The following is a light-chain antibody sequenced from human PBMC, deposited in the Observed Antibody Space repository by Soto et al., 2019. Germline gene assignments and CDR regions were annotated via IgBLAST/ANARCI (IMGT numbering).Light chain of an antibody. CDR2: GNS. CDR3: QSYDSSLTGDV. CDR1: SSNIGAGYD. J-gene: IGLJ1*01. V-gene: IGLV1-40*01. Sequence: QSVLTQPPSVSGAPGQRVTISCTGHSSNIGAGYDVHWYQQLPGTAPKLLIYGNSNRPSGVPDRFSGSKSGTSASLAITGVQAEDEADYFCQSYDSSLTGDVFGTGTKLTVL.